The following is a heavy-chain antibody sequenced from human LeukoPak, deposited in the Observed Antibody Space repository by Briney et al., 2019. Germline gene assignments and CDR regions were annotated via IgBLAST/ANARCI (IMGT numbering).Heavy chain of an antibody. D-gene: IGHD2-2*01. CDR2: ISYDGSNK. Sequence: GGSLRLSCAASGFTFSSYAMNWVRQAPGKGLEGVAVISYDGSNKYYADSVKGRFTISRDNSKNTLYLQMNSLRAEDTAVYYCARVIVPAATAMGYWGQGTLVTVSS. J-gene: IGHJ4*02. CDR1: GFTFSSYA. V-gene: IGHV3-30*04. CDR3: ARVIVPAATAMGY.